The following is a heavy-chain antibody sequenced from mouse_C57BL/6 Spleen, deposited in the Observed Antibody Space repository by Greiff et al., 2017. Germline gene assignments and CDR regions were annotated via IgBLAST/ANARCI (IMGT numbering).Heavy chain of an antibody. V-gene: IGHV1-69*01. J-gene: IGHJ2*01. Sequence: QVQLQQSGAELVMPGASVKLSCKASGYTFTSYWMHWVKQRPGQGLEWIGEIDPSDSYTNYNQKFKGKSTLTVDKSSSTAYMQLSSLTSEDSAVYYCARRLGRAFDYWGKGTTLTVSS. CDR3: ARRLGRAFDY. D-gene: IGHD4-1*01. CDR2: IDPSDSYT. CDR1: GYTFTSYW.